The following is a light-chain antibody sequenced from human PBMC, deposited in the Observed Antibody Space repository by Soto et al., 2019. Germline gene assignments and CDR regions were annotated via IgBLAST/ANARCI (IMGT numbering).Light chain of an antibody. CDR3: HHYDTSPIFP. J-gene: IGKJ3*01. CDR2: GAS. Sequence: EIVLTQSPGTLSLSPGERVTLSCRASQTVSNNYLAWYQQKPGQAPRLIIYGASNRATGIPDRFSGRGSGTDFTLPISRLEPEDFATYYCHHYDTSPIFPFGPGTKVDI. V-gene: IGKV3-20*01. CDR1: QTVSNNY.